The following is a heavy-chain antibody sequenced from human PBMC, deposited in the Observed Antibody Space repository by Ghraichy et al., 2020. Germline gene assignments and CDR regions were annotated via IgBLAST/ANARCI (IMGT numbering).Heavy chain of an antibody. Sequence: SETLSLTCNVSGDSISSFYCSWIRQFPGGRLEWIGSLYYSGSTHYSPSLKSRVTLSADTSTNQFSLKLRSVTAADTAIYYCARDGSWDSWSGSYKWDWFDPRGQGTLVTVSS. V-gene: IGHV4-59*13. J-gene: IGHJ5*02. D-gene: IGHD3-3*01. CDR3: ARDGSWDSWSGSYKWDWFDP. CDR1: GDSISSFY. CDR2: LYYSGST.